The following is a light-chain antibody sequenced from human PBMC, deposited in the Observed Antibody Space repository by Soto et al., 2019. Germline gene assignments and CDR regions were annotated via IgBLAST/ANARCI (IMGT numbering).Light chain of an antibody. CDR1: QGTSSY. CDR2: AAS. CDR3: QQLNSYPPGLT. Sequence: DIQLTQSPSFLSASVGDRVTITCRASQGTSSYLAWYQQKPGKAPKLLIYAASTLQSGVPSRFSGSGSGTEFTLTISSLQPEDFATYYCQQLNSYPPGLTFGGGTKVEIK. J-gene: IGKJ4*01. V-gene: IGKV1-9*01.